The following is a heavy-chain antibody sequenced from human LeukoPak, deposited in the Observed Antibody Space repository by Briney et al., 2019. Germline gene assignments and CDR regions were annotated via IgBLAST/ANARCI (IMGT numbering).Heavy chain of an antibody. J-gene: IGHJ6*03. V-gene: IGHV3-23*01. CDR2: TSGSGGST. CDR3: AKEGGYSYGYFVSVGYYYMDV. Sequence: PGGSLRLSCAASGFTFSSYAMSWVRQAPGKGLEWVSATSGSGGSTYYADSVKGRFTISRDNSKNTLYLQMNSLRAEDTAVYYCAKEGGYSYGYFVSVGYYYMDVWGKGTTVTVSS. CDR1: GFTFSSYA. D-gene: IGHD5-18*01.